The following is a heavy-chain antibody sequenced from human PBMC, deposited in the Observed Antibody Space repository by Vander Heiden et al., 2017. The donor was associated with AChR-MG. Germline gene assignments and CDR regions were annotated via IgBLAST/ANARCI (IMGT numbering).Heavy chain of an antibody. D-gene: IGHD6-13*01. V-gene: IGHV4-34*01. CDR2: INHSGSK. CDR1: GGSFSGYY. Sequence: QVQLQQWGAGLLKPSENLSLTCAVYGGSFSGYYWSWIRQPPGKWLEWIGEINHSGSKNYNPSRKSRVTISVDTSKNQLSLKLRSVTAADTAVYYCARAPRAARRVEFDYWGQGTLVTVSS. CDR3: ARAPRAARRVEFDY. J-gene: IGHJ4*02.